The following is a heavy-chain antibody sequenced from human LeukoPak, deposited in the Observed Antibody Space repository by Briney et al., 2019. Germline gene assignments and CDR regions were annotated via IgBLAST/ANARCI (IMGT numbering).Heavy chain of an antibody. CDR3: ASGPEVLRFLEWLSFDY. D-gene: IGHD3-3*01. Sequence: PSETLSLTCTVSGGSISSYYWSWIRQPPGKGLEWIGYIYYSGSTNYNPSLKSRVTISVDTSKNQFSLKLSSVTTADTAVYYCASGPEVLRFLEWLSFDYWGQGTLVTVSS. CDR2: IYYSGST. V-gene: IGHV4-59*01. J-gene: IGHJ4*02. CDR1: GGSISSYY.